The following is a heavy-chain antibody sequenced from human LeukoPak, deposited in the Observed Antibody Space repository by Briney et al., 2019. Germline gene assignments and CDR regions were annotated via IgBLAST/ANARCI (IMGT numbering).Heavy chain of an antibody. CDR2: INWNGGST. J-gene: IGHJ4*02. CDR1: GFTFDDYG. CDR3: ARPSSWYDTYFDY. Sequence: PGGSLRLSCAASGFTFDDYGMSWVRQAPGKGLEWVSGINWNGGSTGYADSVKGRFTISRDNAKNTLYLQMNSLRAEDTAVYYCARPSSWYDTYFDYWGQGTLVTVSS. D-gene: IGHD6-13*01. V-gene: IGHV3-20*04.